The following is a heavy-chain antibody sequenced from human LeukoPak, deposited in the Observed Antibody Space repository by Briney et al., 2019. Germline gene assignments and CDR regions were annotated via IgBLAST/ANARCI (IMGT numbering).Heavy chain of an antibody. CDR1: GFTVSSNY. CDR3: ARISLGIAVAGAVDY. J-gene: IGHJ4*02. D-gene: IGHD6-19*01. Sequence: GGSLRLSCAPSGFTVSSNYMSWVRQAPGKGLEWVSVIYSGGSTYYADSVKGRFTISRDNSKNTLYLQMNSLRAEDTAVYYCARISLGIAVAGAVDYWGQGTLVTVSS. CDR2: IYSGGST. V-gene: IGHV3-53*01.